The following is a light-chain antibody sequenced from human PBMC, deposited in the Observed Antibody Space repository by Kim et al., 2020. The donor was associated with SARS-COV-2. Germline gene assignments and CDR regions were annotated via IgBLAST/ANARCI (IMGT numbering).Light chain of an antibody. CDR1: QSVNSNY. Sequence: SPGERVTLSCRASQSVNSNYLAGYQQKPGQAPRLLIYGASNRATDIPDRFRCSGSGTDFTLTISRLEPEDFAMYYCQQYGSSPGTFGQGTKVDIK. CDR2: GAS. CDR3: QQYGSSPGT. J-gene: IGKJ1*01. V-gene: IGKV3-20*01.